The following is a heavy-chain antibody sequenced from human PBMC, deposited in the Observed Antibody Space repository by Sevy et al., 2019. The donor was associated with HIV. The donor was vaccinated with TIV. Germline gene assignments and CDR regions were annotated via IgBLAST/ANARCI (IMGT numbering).Heavy chain of an antibody. J-gene: IGHJ4*02. Sequence: ASVKVSCKASGYTFTSYGISWVRQAPGQELEWMGWISAYNGNTNYAQKLQGRVTMTTDTSTSTAYMELRSLRSDDTAVYYCARDAFIVVVPAAIRFDYWGQGTLVTVSS. CDR1: GYTFTSYG. D-gene: IGHD2-2*01. CDR2: ISAYNGNT. V-gene: IGHV1-18*01. CDR3: ARDAFIVVVPAAIRFDY.